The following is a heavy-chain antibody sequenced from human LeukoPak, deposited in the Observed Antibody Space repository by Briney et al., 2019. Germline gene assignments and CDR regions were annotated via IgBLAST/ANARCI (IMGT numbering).Heavy chain of an antibody. D-gene: IGHD3-9*01. CDR3: ARFRDSTAYYDILTGYAFDI. Sequence: PGGSLRLSCAASGITFSSYSMNWVRQAPGKGLEWVSYISSSSSTIYYADSVKGRFTISRDNAKNSLYLQMNSLRAEDTAVYYCARFRDSTAYYDILTGYAFDIWGQGTMVTVSS. CDR1: GITFSSYS. J-gene: IGHJ3*02. V-gene: IGHV3-48*04. CDR2: ISSSSSTI.